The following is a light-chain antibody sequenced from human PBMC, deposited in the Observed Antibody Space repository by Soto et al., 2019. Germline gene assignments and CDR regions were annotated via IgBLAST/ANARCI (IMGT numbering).Light chain of an antibody. V-gene: IGLV1-40*01. CDR1: SSNIGAGSD. CDR2: GNT. Sequence: QSVLTQPPSISGAPGQRATISCTGSSSNIGAGSDVHWYHQLPGTAPKLLIYGNTNRPSGVPDRFSGSKSGTSASLAIAGLQTEDEGDHYCQTYDSSLSGLYVFGTGTKVTVL. J-gene: IGLJ1*01. CDR3: QTYDSSLSGLYV.